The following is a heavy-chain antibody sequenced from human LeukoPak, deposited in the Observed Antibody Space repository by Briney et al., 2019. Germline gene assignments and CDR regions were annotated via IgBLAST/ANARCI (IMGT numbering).Heavy chain of an antibody. Sequence: PSETLSLTCTVSGGSISSYYWSWIRQPPGKGLEWIGYIYTSGSTNYNPSLKSRVTMSVDTSKNQFSLKLSSVTAADTAVYYCARDCGGDCYDAFDIWGQGTMVTVSS. V-gene: IGHV4-4*09. CDR3: ARDCGGDCYDAFDI. CDR2: IYTSGST. CDR1: GGSISSYY. D-gene: IGHD2-21*02. J-gene: IGHJ3*02.